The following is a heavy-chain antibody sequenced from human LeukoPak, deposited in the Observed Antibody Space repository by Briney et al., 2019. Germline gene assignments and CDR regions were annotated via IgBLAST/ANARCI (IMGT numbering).Heavy chain of an antibody. CDR2: ISGRGETT. CDR3: ARGQFQGYFDY. Sequence: PGGSLRLSCAASGFTFSSYAMSWVRQAPGKGLEWVSVISGRGETTNYADSVKGRFAISRDNAKNTLFLQMNSLRAEDTALYFCARGQFQGYFDYWGQGALVAVSS. CDR1: GFTFSSYA. D-gene: IGHD6-19*01. J-gene: IGHJ4*02. V-gene: IGHV3-23*01.